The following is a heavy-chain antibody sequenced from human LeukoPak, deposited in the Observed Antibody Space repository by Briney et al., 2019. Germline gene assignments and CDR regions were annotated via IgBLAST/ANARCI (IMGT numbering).Heavy chain of an antibody. CDR1: GFTFSRNA. Sequence: GGSLRLSREVSGFTFSRNAMHWVRQAPGKGLEWVAVISYDGSNKNFADSVKGRFTVSRDNSKHTLYLHMNSLRSDDTAMYYCATGGKFDFWSGYHIDNWGQGTLVTVSS. D-gene: IGHD3-3*01. V-gene: IGHV3-30*04. CDR2: ISYDGSNK. CDR3: ATGGKFDFWSGYHIDN. J-gene: IGHJ4*02.